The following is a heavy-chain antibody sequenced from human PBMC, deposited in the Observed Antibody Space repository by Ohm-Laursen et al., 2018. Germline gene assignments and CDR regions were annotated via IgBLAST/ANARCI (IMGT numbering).Heavy chain of an antibody. CDR2: LSGSGHDT. D-gene: IGHD4-17*01. Sequence: SLRLSCAASGFTFSSYAMSWVRQAPEKGLEWVSGLSGSGHDTYYTDSVKGRFTISRDNSKNTLYLQMNSLRVENTAVYYCARRPNDYGDYFDYWGQGTLVTVSS. J-gene: IGHJ4*02. CDR3: ARRPNDYGDYFDY. CDR1: GFTFSSYA. V-gene: IGHV3-23*01.